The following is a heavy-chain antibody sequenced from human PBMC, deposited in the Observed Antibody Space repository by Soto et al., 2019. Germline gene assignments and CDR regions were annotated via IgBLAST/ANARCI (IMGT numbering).Heavy chain of an antibody. CDR2: FDPEDGET. Sequence: VASVKVSCKVSGYTLTELSMHWVRQAPGKGLEWMGGFDPEDGETIYAQKFQGRVTMTEDTSTDTAYMELSSLRSEDTAVYYCATWNILTGYYRGRWFDPWGQGTLVTVSS. V-gene: IGHV1-24*01. CDR3: ATWNILTGYYRGRWFDP. J-gene: IGHJ5*02. CDR1: GYTLTELS. D-gene: IGHD3-9*01.